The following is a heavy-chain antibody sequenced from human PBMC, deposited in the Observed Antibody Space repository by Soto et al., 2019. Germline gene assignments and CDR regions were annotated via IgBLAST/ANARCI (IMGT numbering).Heavy chain of an antibody. Sequence: QVQLVQSGAEVKKPGSSVKVSCTPSGTTFDSFTFAWVRQAPGQGLEWLGGFVPMFGSASIAQRFRGRVRITADADTGTGYMELSDLRSADSAIYYCAREDDTTGHYSWFDPWGPGTLVTVSS. CDR3: AREDDTTGHYSWFDP. D-gene: IGHD3-9*01. J-gene: IGHJ5*02. CDR2: FVPMFGSA. CDR1: GTTFDSFT. V-gene: IGHV1-69*01.